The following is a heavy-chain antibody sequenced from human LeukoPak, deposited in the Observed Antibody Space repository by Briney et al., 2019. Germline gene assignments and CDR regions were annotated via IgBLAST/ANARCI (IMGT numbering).Heavy chain of an antibody. CDR2: IKEDGSEK. CDR3: VKDGGRD. V-gene: IGHV3-7*01. J-gene: IGHJ4*02. D-gene: IGHD3-16*01. CDR1: GFTFSSHW. Sequence: HAGGSLRLSRAASGFTFSSHWMSWIRQAPGKGLEWVAHIKEDGSEKYYVDSVKGRLTISRDNAKKSLYLQMNSLRTEDTAVYYCVKDGGRDWGQGTLVTVSS.